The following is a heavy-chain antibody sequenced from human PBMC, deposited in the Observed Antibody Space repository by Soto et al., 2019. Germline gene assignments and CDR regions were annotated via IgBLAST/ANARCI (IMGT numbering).Heavy chain of an antibody. D-gene: IGHD5-12*01. J-gene: IGHJ4*02. CDR1: GYTFTSYG. V-gene: IGHV1-18*01. Sequence: ASVKVSCKASGYTFTSYGISWVRQAPGQGLEWMGWISACNGNTNYAQKLQGRVTMTTDTSTSTAYMELRSLSSVTAADTAVYYCAKVPWVYDPYYFDSWGQGILVTVSS. CDR2: ISACNGNT. CDR3: AKVPWVYDPYYFDS.